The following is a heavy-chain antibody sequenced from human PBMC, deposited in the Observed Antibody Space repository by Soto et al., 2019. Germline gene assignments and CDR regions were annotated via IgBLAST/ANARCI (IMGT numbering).Heavy chain of an antibody. Sequence: EVQLVESGGGLVQRGGSLRLCCVASGFTFSTYSMNWVRQAPGKGLEWISYISSSSSTTYADSVKGRFTISRDNAKNSLYLQMNSLRDEDTAVYYCARTIWSGYFQADYWGQGTLVTVSS. J-gene: IGHJ4*02. CDR1: GFTFSTYS. D-gene: IGHD3-3*01. V-gene: IGHV3-48*02. CDR3: ARTIWSGYFQADY. CDR2: ISSSSST.